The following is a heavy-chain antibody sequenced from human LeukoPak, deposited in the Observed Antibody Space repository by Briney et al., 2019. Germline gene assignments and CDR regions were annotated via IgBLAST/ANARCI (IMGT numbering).Heavy chain of an antibody. D-gene: IGHD3-22*01. CDR1: GGSFSGYY. CDR2: INHSGNT. V-gene: IGHV4-34*01. Sequence: SETLSLTCAVSGGSFSGYYWSWIRQPPGKGLEWIGEINHSGNTNYHPSLKSRVTISVDPSKNQFSLKLSSVTAADTAVYYCARGLPYRRSSGYYHDDWGQGTLVTVSS. J-gene: IGHJ4*02. CDR3: ARGLPYRRSSGYYHDD.